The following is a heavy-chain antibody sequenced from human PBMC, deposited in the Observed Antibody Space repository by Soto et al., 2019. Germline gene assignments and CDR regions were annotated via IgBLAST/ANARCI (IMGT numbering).Heavy chain of an antibody. D-gene: IGHD4-4*01. Sequence: QVQLVESGGGVVQPGRSLRLSCAASGFTFSSYAMHWVRQAPGKGLEWVAVISYDGSNKYYADSVKGRFTISRDNCKXXLYLQMNSLRAEDTAVYYCARPLWRNDYNWGYFDLWGRGTLVTVSS. CDR3: ARPLWRNDYNWGYFDL. CDR1: GFTFSSYA. CDR2: ISYDGSNK. V-gene: IGHV3-30-3*01. J-gene: IGHJ2*01.